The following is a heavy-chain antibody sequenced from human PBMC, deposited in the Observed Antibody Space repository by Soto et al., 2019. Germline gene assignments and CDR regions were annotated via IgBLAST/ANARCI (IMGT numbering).Heavy chain of an antibody. CDR2: IIPILGIA. CDR3: AGGQDIVVVPAALMDV. J-gene: IGHJ6*02. Sequence: SVKVSCKASGGTFSSYTISWVRQAPGQGLEWMGRIIPILGIANYAQKFQGRVTITADKSTSTAYMELSSLRSEHTAVYYCAGGQDIVVVPAALMDVWGQGTTVTVSS. D-gene: IGHD2-2*01. CDR1: GGTFSSYT. V-gene: IGHV1-69*02.